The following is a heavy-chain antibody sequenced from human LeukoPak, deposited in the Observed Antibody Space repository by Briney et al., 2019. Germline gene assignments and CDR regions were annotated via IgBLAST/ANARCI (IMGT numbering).Heavy chain of an antibody. Sequence: PSETLSLTCAVSGGSISSGGYCWSWIRQHPGKGLEWIGYIYYSGSTYYNPSLKSRVTISVDTSKNQFSLKLSSVTAADTAVYYCARETTVSWYWFDPWGQGTLVTVSS. CDR1: GGSISSGGYC. D-gene: IGHD4-4*01. J-gene: IGHJ5*02. V-gene: IGHV4-31*11. CDR2: IYYSGST. CDR3: ARETTVSWYWFDP.